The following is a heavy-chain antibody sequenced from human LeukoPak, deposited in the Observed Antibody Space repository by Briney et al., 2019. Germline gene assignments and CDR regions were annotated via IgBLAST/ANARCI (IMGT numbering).Heavy chain of an antibody. V-gene: IGHV3-11*04. J-gene: IGHJ3*02. D-gene: IGHD1-26*01. Sequence: PGGSLRLSCAASGFTFSDYYMSWIRQAPGKGLEWVSYISSSSSTIYYADSVKGRFTISRDNAKNSLYLQMNSLRAEDTAVYYCARDRGEWGGSYYEALGHAFDIWGQGTMVTVSS. CDR3: ARDRGEWGGSYYEALGHAFDI. CDR1: GFTFSDYY. CDR2: ISSSSSTI.